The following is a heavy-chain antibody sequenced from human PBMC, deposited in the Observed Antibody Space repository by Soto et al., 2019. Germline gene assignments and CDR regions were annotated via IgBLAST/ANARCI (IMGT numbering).Heavy chain of an antibody. J-gene: IGHJ4*02. CDR2: IYHNGNT. D-gene: IGHD3-10*01. Sequence: QVQLQESGPGLVKPSQTLSLTCNVSGGPISSGDYYWSWIRQHPGKGLEWIGYIYHNGNTHYNPSLKCRVTISLDTSKNQVSLNLSSVTVADTAVYYCASEGSESYSFDHWGQGTLVTVSS. CDR1: GGPISSGDYY. CDR3: ASEGSESYSFDH. V-gene: IGHV4-31*03.